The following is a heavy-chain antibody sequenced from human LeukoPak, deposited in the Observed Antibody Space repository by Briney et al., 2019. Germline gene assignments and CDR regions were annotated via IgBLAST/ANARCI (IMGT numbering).Heavy chain of an antibody. V-gene: IGHV3-64*01. CDR2: IGSNGGNI. CDR1: GFIFSGYA. CDR3: VGGYYFDF. Sequence: GGSLRLSCAASGFIFSGYAMHWVRQAPGKGLEYVSGIGSNGGNIYYANSVKGRFTISRDNSKNTLYLQMGSLRAEDMAVYYCVGGYYFDFWGQGSLVTVSS. J-gene: IGHJ4*02. D-gene: IGHD5-12*01.